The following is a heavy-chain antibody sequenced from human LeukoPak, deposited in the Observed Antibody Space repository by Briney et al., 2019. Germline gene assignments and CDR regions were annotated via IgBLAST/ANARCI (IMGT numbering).Heavy chain of an antibody. D-gene: IGHD1-1*01. V-gene: IGHV3-15*01. Sequence: SGGSLRLSCAASGFTFSNAWMSWVRQAPGKGLEWVGRIKSKTDGGTTDYAAPVKGRFTISRDDSKNTLYLQMNSLKTEDTAVYYCARRGTPYYYYYTDVWGKGTTVTVSS. CDR2: IKSKTDGGTT. CDR1: GFTFSNAW. CDR3: ARRGTPYYYYYTDV. J-gene: IGHJ6*03.